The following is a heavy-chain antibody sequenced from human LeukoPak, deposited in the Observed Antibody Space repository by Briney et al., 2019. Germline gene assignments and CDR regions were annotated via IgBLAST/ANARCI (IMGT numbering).Heavy chain of an antibody. D-gene: IGHD3-22*01. CDR3: ARVAGYYDKGGAFDI. V-gene: IGHV4-61*02. Sequence: SETLSLTCTVSGGSISSGSYYWSWIRQPAGKGLEWIGRIYTSGSTNYNPSLKSRVTISVDTSKNQFSLKLSSVTAADTAVYYCARVAGYYDKGGAFDIWGQGTMVTVSS. J-gene: IGHJ3*02. CDR1: GGSISSGSYY. CDR2: IYTSGST.